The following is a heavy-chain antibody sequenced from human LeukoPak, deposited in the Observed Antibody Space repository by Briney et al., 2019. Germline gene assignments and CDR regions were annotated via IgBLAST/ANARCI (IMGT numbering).Heavy chain of an antibody. CDR1: GFTFSGSA. V-gene: IGHV3-73*01. CDR2: IRSKANSYAT. Sequence: GGSLKLSCAASGFTFSGSAMHWVRQASGKGLEWVGRIRSKANSYATAYAAPVKGRFTISRDDSKNTAYLQMNSLKTEDTAVYYCTSDGYSSSWYAGFDPWGQGTLVTVSS. D-gene: IGHD6-13*01. CDR3: TSDGYSSSWYAGFDP. J-gene: IGHJ5*02.